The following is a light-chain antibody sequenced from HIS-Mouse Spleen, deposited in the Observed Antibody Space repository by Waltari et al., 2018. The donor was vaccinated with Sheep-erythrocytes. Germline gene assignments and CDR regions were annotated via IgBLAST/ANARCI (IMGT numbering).Light chain of an antibody. V-gene: IGLV2-8*01. J-gene: IGLJ1*01. CDR3: SSYAGSNNYV. CDR2: EVS. Sequence: QSALTQPRSVSGSPGQSVTISCTGTSSDVGGYNYVSWYQQHPGKAPKLMIYEVSKRPSGVPDRFSGSKSGNTASLTVSGLQAEDEADYCCSSYAGSNNYVFGTGTKVTVL. CDR1: SSDVGGYNY.